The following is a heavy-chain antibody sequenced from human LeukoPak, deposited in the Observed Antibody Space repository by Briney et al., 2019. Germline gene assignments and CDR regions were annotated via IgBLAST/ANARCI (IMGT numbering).Heavy chain of an antibody. J-gene: IGHJ4*02. V-gene: IGHV1-69*05. CDR2: IIPIFGAP. Sequence: GASVKVSCKASGGTFSSKAISWVRPAPGQGLEWIGGIIPIFGAPFYAQKFQGRVTITTDESTNTANMELDSLKSVDTAVYYCARGFSSSWSYFENWGQGTLVTVSS. D-gene: IGHD6-13*01. CDR1: GGTFSSKA. CDR3: ARGFSSSWSYFEN.